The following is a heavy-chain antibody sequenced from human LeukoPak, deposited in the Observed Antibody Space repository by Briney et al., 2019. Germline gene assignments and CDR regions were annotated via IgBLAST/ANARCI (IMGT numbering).Heavy chain of an antibody. CDR1: GGSISSSSYY. D-gene: IGHD4-17*01. Sequence: SETLSLTCTVSGGSISSSSYYWGWIRQPPGKGLEWIGSMYYSSGNTYYNPSLKSRVTISVDTSKNQFSLKLSSVTAADTAVYYCARSLGDYGDYGDWFDPWGQGTLVTVSS. CDR3: ARSLGDYGDYGDWFDP. CDR2: MYYSSGNT. V-gene: IGHV4-39*07. J-gene: IGHJ5*02.